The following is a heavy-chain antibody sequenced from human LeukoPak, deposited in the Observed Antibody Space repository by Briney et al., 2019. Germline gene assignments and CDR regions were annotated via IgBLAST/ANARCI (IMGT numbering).Heavy chain of an antibody. CDR1: GFSFSGHW. CDR2: ISPTGSTT. CDR3: ARGPNSNWSGLDF. Sequence: GGSLRLSCTASGFSFSGHWMHWARQLPGKGLVWVSRISPTGSTTSYADSVKGRFTVSRGNAKNTLYLQVNNLRAEDTAVYYCARGPNSNWSGLDFWGQGTLLTVSS. J-gene: IGHJ4*02. D-gene: IGHD6-6*01. V-gene: IGHV3-74*01.